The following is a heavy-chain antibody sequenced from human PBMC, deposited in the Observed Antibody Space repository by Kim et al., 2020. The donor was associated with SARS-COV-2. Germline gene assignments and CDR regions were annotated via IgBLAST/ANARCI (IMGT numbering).Heavy chain of an antibody. Sequence: SETLSLTCTVSGGSISSSHYYWGWIRQPPGKGLEWIGRIYYTGTTYSNPSLKSLVTISVNTTKNQFPLMLSPGTAAASAMYHGPDPHRFNGFTGWVQGT. V-gene: IGHV4-39*01. CDR3: PDPHRFNGFTG. D-gene: IGHD2-8*01. CDR1: GGSISSSHYY. CDR2: IYYTGTT. J-gene: IGHJ4*02.